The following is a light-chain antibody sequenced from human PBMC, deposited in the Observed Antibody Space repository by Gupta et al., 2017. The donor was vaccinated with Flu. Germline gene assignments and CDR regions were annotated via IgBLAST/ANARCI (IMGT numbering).Light chain of an antibody. V-gene: IGLV3-19*01. J-gene: IGLJ2*01. CDR3: NYRDSSGNLGV. CDR2: GKN. Sequence: SSELTQDPAVSVALGQTVRITCQGDSLRSYYASWYQQKPGQAPVLVIYGKNNRPSGTPDRFSGSSSGKTASLTITGAQAEDEADYYCNYRDSSGNLGVFGGGTKLTVL. CDR1: SLRSYY.